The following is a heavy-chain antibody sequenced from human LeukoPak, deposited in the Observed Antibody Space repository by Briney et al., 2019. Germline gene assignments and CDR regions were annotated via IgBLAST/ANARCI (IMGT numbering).Heavy chain of an antibody. CDR1: GGTFSSYA. V-gene: IGHV1-69*04. CDR2: IIPILGIA. CDR3: ARDSLPNMVRGVIPTGYFDY. D-gene: IGHD3-10*01. J-gene: IGHJ4*02. Sequence: GASVKVSCKASGGTFSSYAISWVRQAPGQGLEWMGRIIPILGIANYAQKFQGRVTITADKSTSTAYMELSSLRSEDTAVYYCARDSLPNMVRGVIPTGYFDYWGQGTLVTVSS.